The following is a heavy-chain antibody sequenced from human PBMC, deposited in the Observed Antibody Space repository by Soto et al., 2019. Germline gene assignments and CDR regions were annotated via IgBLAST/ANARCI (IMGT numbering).Heavy chain of an antibody. CDR3: ARFGVGQLYDY. D-gene: IGHD6-13*01. V-gene: IGHV3-13*04. J-gene: IGHJ4*02. CDR2: IGTAGDT. CDR1: GFTFSSYD. Sequence: EVQLVESGGGLVQPGGSLRLSCAASGFTFSSYDMHWVRQATGKGLEWVSAIGTAGDTYCPGSVKGRFTISRENAKNSLYLQMNSLRAGDTAVYYCARFGVGQLYDYWGQGTLVTVSS.